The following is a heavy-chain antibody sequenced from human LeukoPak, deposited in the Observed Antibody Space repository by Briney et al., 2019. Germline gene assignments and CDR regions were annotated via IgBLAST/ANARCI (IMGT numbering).Heavy chain of an antibody. D-gene: IGHD6-19*01. CDR3: ASVPIAVAAFYFDY. CDR1: GTAFPTYW. J-gene: IGHJ4*02. V-gene: IGHV5-51*01. CDR2: IYPGDSDT. Sequence: GGPLKSSGRGSGTAFPTYWIGGVRQMPGKGLNGMGIIYPGDSDTRYSPSFQGQVTISADKSISTAYLQWSSLKASDTAMYYCASVPIAVAAFYFDYWGQGTLVTVSS.